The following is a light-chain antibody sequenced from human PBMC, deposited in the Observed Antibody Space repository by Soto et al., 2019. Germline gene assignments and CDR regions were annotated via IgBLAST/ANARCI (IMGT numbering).Light chain of an antibody. Sequence: DIQMTQSPSSVSAAVGDRVTITCRASQGINKWLAWYQQKPGKAPQLLISAASTLRSGVPSRFSGSGSGTDFILTISNLQPEDFAVYYCQQYNNWPPSLTFGGGTKVEIK. CDR1: QGINKW. CDR3: QQYNNWPPSLT. V-gene: IGKV1-12*01. J-gene: IGKJ4*01. CDR2: AAS.